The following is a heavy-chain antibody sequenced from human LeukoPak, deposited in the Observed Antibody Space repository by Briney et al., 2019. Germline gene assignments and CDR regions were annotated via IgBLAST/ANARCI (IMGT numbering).Heavy chain of an antibody. D-gene: IGHD6-19*01. CDR3: ARDSQWLPTYYYYMDV. Sequence: GGSLRLSCAASGFTFSSYWMSWVRQAPGKGLEWVANIKQDGSEKYYVDSVKGRFTISRDNAKNSLYLQMNSLRAEDTAVYYCARDSQWLPTYYYYMDVWGKGTTVTVSS. CDR2: IKQDGSEK. V-gene: IGHV3-7*01. CDR1: GFTFSSYW. J-gene: IGHJ6*03.